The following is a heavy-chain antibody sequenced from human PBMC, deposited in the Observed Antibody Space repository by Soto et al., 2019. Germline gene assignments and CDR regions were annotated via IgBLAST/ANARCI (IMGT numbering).Heavy chain of an antibody. Sequence: SETLSLTCTVSGGSISSYYWSWIRQPPGKGLEWIGYIYYSGSTNYNPSLKSRVTISVDTSKNQFSLKLSSVTAADTAVYYCASARPGYYDSSGQFDYWGQGTLVTVSS. D-gene: IGHD3-22*01. CDR3: ASARPGYYDSSGQFDY. CDR1: GGSISSYY. J-gene: IGHJ4*02. V-gene: IGHV4-59*08. CDR2: IYYSGST.